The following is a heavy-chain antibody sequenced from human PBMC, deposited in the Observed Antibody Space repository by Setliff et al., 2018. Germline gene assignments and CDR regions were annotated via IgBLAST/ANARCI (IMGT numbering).Heavy chain of an antibody. Sequence: LRLSCVASGFTFDNYWMGWVRQPPGKGLEWVASIKPGGSETYYVDSVKGRFTVSRDNPKNSLYLQMSSLRAEDTAIYYCARDRGGASTRDHWGQGTLVTVSS. V-gene: IGHV3-7*03. CDR2: IKPGGSET. CDR3: ARDRGGASTRDH. D-gene: IGHD1-26*01. J-gene: IGHJ4*02. CDR1: GFTFDNYW.